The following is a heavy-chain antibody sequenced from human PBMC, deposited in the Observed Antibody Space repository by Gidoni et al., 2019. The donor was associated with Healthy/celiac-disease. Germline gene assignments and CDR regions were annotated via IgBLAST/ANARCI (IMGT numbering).Heavy chain of an antibody. CDR3: TTGTDDFWSGYDY. CDR2: IKSKTDGGTT. D-gene: IGHD3-3*01. J-gene: IGHJ4*02. Sequence: EVQLGESGGGLVKPGGSLRLSCAASAFPFRNAWMSWVRQAPGKGLELVGRIKSKTDGGTTDYAAPGKGRFTISRDDSKNTLYLQMNSLKTEDTAVYYCTTGTDDFWSGYDYWGQGTLVTVSS. V-gene: IGHV3-15*01. CDR1: AFPFRNAW.